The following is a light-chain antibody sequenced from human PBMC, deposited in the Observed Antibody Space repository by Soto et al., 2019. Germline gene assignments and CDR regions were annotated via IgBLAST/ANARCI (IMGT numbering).Light chain of an antibody. Sequence: DIQMTHSHSTLSGSVVYIVTITFRSSQTISIWLAVYQQKPGKAPKLLIYKASTLKSGVPSRFSGSGSGTEITLTISSLQPDDFATYYCQNYNSYSEAFGQGTKVDIK. V-gene: IGKV1-5*03. J-gene: IGKJ1*01. CDR1: QTISIW. CDR3: QNYNSYSEA. CDR2: KAS.